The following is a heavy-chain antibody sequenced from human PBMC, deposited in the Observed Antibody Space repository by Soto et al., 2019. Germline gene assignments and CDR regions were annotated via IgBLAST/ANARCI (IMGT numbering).Heavy chain of an antibody. Sequence: QVQLVESGGGVVQPGRSLRLSCAASGFTFRIYAMHWVRQAPGKGLECVAVISYDSSNKFYRDSVKGRFTISIDNSKNTLYLHINSLRYEDTAVYYCARGDREDIGGVIGARPGGYGVDVWGQGTTVTVS. V-gene: IGHV3-30-3*01. CDR2: ISYDSSNK. J-gene: IGHJ6*02. D-gene: IGHD2-15*01. CDR1: GFTFRIYA. CDR3: ARGDREDIGGVIGARPGGYGVDV.